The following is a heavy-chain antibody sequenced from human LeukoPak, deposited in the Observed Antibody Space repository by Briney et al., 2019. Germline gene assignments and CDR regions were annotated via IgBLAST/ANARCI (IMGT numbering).Heavy chain of an antibody. D-gene: IGHD3-10*01. CDR3: AKQPTSMVRGIIITDYYFDY. Sequence: GESLKVSCKGSGYSFTSYWIGWVRQMPGKGLEWMGIIYPNDSDTRYSPSFQGQVTISADKSISTAYLQWSSLKASDTAMYYCAKQPTSMVRGIIITDYYFDYWGQGTLVTVSS. V-gene: IGHV5-51*01. CDR1: GYSFTSYW. J-gene: IGHJ4*02. CDR2: IYPNDSDT.